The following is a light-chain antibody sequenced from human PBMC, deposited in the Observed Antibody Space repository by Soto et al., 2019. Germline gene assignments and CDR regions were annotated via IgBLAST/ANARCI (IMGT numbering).Light chain of an antibody. Sequence: QAVVTQPPSASGAPGQRVTISCTGSSSNIGAGYDVHWYQQLPGTAPKLLICGNSNRPSGVPDRFSGSKSGTSASLAITGLQAEDEADYYCQSYDSSLLFGGGTKVTVL. CDR3: QSYDSSLL. V-gene: IGLV1-40*01. J-gene: IGLJ2*01. CDR2: GNS. CDR1: SSNIGAGYD.